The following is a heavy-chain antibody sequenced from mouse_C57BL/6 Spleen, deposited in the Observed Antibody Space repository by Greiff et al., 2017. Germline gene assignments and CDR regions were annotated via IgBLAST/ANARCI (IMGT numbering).Heavy chain of an antibody. J-gene: IGHJ2*01. V-gene: IGHV1-82*01. CDR3: ARLPMITSFFDY. Sequence: QVQLQQSGPELVKPGASVKISCKASGYAFSSSWMNWVKQRPGKGLEWIGRIYPGDGDTNYNGKFKGKATLTADKSSSTAYMQLSSLTSEDSAVYFCARLPMITSFFDYWGQGTTLTVSS. D-gene: IGHD2-4*01. CDR1: GYAFSSSW. CDR2: IYPGDGDT.